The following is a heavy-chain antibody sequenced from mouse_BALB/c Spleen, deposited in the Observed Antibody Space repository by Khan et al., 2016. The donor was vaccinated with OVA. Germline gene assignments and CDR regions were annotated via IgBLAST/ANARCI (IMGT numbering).Heavy chain of an antibody. CDR1: GYTFTDYD. V-gene: IGHV1-77*01. J-gene: IGHJ4*01. D-gene: IGHD2-1*01. CDR2: IYPGSGST. Sequence: QVQLQQSGPELVKPGASVKMSCKTSGYTFTDYDIRWVKQRTGQGLEWIGEIYPGSGSTYYNEKFKGKATLTADKSSNTAYMQLSSLTSEDSAVYFSSKIFYGNSYAMDYWCQGTAVTVSS. CDR3: SKIFYGNSYAMDY.